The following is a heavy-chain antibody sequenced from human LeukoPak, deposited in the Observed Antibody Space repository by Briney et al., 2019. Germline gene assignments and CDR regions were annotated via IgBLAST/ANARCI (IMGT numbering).Heavy chain of an antibody. Sequence: PSETLSLTCAVSGGSISSGGYSWSWIRQPPGKGLEWIGYIYHSGSTYYNPSLKSRVTISVDRSKNQFSLKLSSVTAADTAVYYCARGRAGYSSSWYGRVVDVWGQGTTVTVSS. CDR3: ARGRAGYSSSWYGRVVDV. J-gene: IGHJ6*02. D-gene: IGHD6-13*01. V-gene: IGHV4-30-2*01. CDR2: IYHSGST. CDR1: GGSISSGGYS.